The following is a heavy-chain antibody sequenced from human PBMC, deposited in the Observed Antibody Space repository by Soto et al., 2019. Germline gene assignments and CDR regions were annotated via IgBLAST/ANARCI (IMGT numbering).Heavy chain of an antibody. Sequence: QVQLVESGGGVVQPGRSLRLSCAASGFTFSSYGMHWVRQAPGKGLEWVAVIWYDGSNKYYADSVKGRFTISRDNSKNTLYLQMNSLRAEVTAVYYCARAYYDILTDYYYYYGMDVWGQGTTVTVSS. CDR2: IWYDGSNK. CDR3: ARAYYDILTDYYYYYGMDV. D-gene: IGHD3-9*01. V-gene: IGHV3-33*01. CDR1: GFTFSSYG. J-gene: IGHJ6*02.